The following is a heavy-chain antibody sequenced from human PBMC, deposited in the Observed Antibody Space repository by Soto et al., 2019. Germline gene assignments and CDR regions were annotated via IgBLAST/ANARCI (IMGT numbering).Heavy chain of an antibody. Sequence: SLRLSCAASGFTFSNAWIDWVRQAPGKGLEWVGRIKSKTDGGTTDYAEPVKGRFAISRDDSNNMVYLQMNSLKIEDTAVYYCTTDSYSTIIIVRFDYWGHGTLVTVSS. V-gene: IGHV3-15*07. CDR3: TTDSYSTIIIVRFDY. CDR1: GFTFSNAW. CDR2: IKSKTDGGTT. J-gene: IGHJ4*01. D-gene: IGHD3-22*01.